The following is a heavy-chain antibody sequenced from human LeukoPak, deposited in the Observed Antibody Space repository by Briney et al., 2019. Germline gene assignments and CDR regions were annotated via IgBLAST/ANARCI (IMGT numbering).Heavy chain of an antibody. CDR3: ARITEGLDAFDI. V-gene: IGHV4-59*12. D-gene: IGHD1-14*01. J-gene: IGHJ3*02. CDR1: GGSISSYH. Sequence: PSETLSLTCTVSGGSISSYHWSWIRQPPGKGLEWIGFFYYSGSTNYNPSLKSRVTISVDTSKNQFSLKLSSVTAADTAVYYCARITEGLDAFDIWGQGTMVTVSS. CDR2: FYYSGST.